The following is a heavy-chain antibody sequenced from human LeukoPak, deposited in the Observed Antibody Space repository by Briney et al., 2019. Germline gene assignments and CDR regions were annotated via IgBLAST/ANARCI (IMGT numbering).Heavy chain of an antibody. Sequence: KTSETLSLTCAVSGGSISSSNWWSWVRQPPGKGLEWIGEIYHSGSTNYNPSLKSRVTISVDTSKNQFSLKLSSVTAADTAVYYCARDYYYDSSGYSRTDYWGQGTLVTVSS. CDR2: IYHSGST. CDR1: GGSISSSNW. CDR3: ARDYYYDSSGYSRTDY. V-gene: IGHV4-4*02. D-gene: IGHD3-22*01. J-gene: IGHJ4*02.